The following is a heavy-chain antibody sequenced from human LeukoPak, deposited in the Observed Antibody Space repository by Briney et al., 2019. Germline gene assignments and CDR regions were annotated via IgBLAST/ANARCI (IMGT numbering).Heavy chain of an antibody. V-gene: IGHV1-18*01. CDR2: ISAYNGNT. CDR1: GYTFTSYG. D-gene: IGHD3-3*01. J-gene: IGHJ5*02. CDR3: ARASTRGRITIFGVVGNWFDP. Sequence: GASVKVSCKASGYTFTSYGISWVRQAPGQGLEWMGWISAYNGNTNYAQKLQGRVTMTTDTSTSTAYMELRSLRSDDTAVYYCARASTRGRITIFGVVGNWFDPWGQGTLVTVSS.